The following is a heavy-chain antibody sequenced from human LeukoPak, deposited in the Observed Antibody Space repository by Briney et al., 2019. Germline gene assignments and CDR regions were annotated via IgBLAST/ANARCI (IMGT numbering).Heavy chain of an antibody. CDR1: GGSFSGYY. D-gene: IGHD6-13*01. V-gene: IGHV4-34*01. J-gene: IGHJ4*02. CDR3: ARHSPYSSSWYYFDY. CDR2: INHSGST. Sequence: SETLSLTCAVYGGSFSGYYWSWIRQPPGKGLEWIGEINHSGSTNYNPSLKSRVTISVDTSKNQFSLKLSSVTAADTAVYYCARHSPYSSSWYYFDYWGQGTLVTVSS.